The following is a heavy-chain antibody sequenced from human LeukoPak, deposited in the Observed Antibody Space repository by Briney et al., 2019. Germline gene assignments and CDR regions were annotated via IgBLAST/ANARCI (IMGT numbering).Heavy chain of an antibody. CDR2: INPSDGST. Sequence: ASVKVSCKASGYTFTSYYMHWVRQAPGQGLEEMGIINPSDGSTSYAQKFQGRVTMTRDTSTSTVYMELSSLRSEDTAVYYCARDRDGMVSKAHQYFQHWGQGTLVPVSS. J-gene: IGHJ1*01. CDR3: ARDRDGMVSKAHQYFQH. D-gene: IGHD2-8*01. V-gene: IGHV1-46*01. CDR1: GYTFTSYY.